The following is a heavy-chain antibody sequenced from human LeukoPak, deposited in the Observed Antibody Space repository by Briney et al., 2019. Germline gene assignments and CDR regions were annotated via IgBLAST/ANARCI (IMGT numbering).Heavy chain of an antibody. CDR2: IIPIFGTA. J-gene: IGHJ4*02. Sequence: SVKVSCKASGGTFSSYAISWVRQAPGQGLEWMGRIIPIFGTANYAQKFQGRVTITTDESTSTAYMELSSLRSEDTAVYYCARAPYSNALYNYWGQGTLVTVSS. CDR3: ARAPYSNALYNY. D-gene: IGHD4-11*01. CDR1: GGTFSSYA. V-gene: IGHV1-69*05.